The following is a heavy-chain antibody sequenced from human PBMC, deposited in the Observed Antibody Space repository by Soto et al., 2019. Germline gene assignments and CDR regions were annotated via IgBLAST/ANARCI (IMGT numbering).Heavy chain of an antibody. J-gene: IGHJ4*02. V-gene: IGHV3-23*01. CDR3: AKDPSTGPPDC. CDR2: IHPSGGST. Sequence: GGSLRLSCAAAGFMFSIYGMSWVRQAPGKGLQWVATIHPSGGSTHYAESVRGRFTISRDNSRDTLYLQMNSLRAEDTAVYYCAKDPSTGPPDCWGRGALVTVSS. D-gene: IGHD3-9*01. CDR1: GFMFSIYG.